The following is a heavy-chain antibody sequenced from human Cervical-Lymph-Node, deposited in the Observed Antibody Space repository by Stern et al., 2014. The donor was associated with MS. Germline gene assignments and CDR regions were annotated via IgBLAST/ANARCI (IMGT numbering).Heavy chain of an antibody. CDR2: IYNNGDT. V-gene: IGHV4-61*02. D-gene: IGHD6-13*01. CDR3: GRFTSAAPGIS. J-gene: IGHJ4*02. Sequence: QVQLQESGPGLVKPSQPLSLTCTVSGASISSGGYFWSWIRQPAGKGLEWIGRIYNNGDTHYNPSFKSRVTMSLDTSKNQFSLNLAFFTATDTAVYYCGRFTSAAPGISWGQGTLVTVSS. CDR1: GASISSGGYF.